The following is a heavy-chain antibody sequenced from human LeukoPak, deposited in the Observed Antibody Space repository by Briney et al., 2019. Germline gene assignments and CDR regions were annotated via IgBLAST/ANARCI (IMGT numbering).Heavy chain of an antibody. CDR2: ISWNSGSI. CDR1: GFTFDDYA. D-gene: IGHD2-8*02. J-gene: IGHJ3*02. CDR3: AKDEFVASDFTGAFDI. V-gene: IGHV3-9*03. Sequence: GRSLRLSCAASGFTFDDYAMHWVRQAPGKGLEWVSDISWNSGSIGYADSVKGRFTISRDNAKNSLYLQMNSLRAEDMALYYCAKDEFVASDFTGAFDIWGQGTMVTVSS.